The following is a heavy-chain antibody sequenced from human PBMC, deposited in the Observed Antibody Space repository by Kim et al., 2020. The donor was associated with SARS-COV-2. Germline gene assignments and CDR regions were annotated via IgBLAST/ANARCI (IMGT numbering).Heavy chain of an antibody. Sequence: VKGRFTNSRDNSKNTLYLQMNSLRAEDTAVYYCARGTYSSGWYGGYYFDYWGQGTLVTVSS. D-gene: IGHD6-19*01. V-gene: IGHV3-66*01. J-gene: IGHJ4*02. CDR3: ARGTYSSGWYGGYYFDY.